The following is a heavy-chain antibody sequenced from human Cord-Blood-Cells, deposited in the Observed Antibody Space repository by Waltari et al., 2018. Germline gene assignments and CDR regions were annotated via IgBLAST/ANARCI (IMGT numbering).Heavy chain of an antibody. J-gene: IGHJ6*03. CDR3: ASTPRVRGVDYYYMDV. D-gene: IGHD3-10*01. CDR1: GGSVSSGSYY. CDR2: IYYRWST. V-gene: IGHV4-61*01. Sequence: QVQLQESGPGLVKPSETLSLTCTVSGGSVSSGSYYWRLIRQPPGKGLEWIGYIYYRWSTNYNPSLKSRVTISVDTSKNQFSLKLSSVTAADTAVYYCASTPRVRGVDYYYMDVWGKGTTVTVSS.